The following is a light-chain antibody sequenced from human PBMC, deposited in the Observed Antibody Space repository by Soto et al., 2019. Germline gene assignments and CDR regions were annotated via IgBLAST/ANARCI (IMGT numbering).Light chain of an antibody. Sequence: QSALTQPASVSGSPGQSITISCTGTSSDVGGYNYVSWYQQHPGKAPKLMIYEVSNRPSGVSNRFSGSKSVNTASLTISGLQAEDEADYYCSSYTSSSTPYWVFGGGTKVTVL. CDR1: SSDVGGYNY. J-gene: IGLJ3*02. V-gene: IGLV2-14*01. CDR3: SSYTSSSTPYWV. CDR2: EVS.